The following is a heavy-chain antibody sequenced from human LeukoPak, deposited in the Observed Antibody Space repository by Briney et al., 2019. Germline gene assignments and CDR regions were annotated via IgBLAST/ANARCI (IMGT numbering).Heavy chain of an antibody. Sequence: SETLSLTCTVSGGALSSGSYYWSWIRQPAGKGLEWIGRIYTSGSTNYNPSLKSRVTISVDTSKNQFSLKLSSVTAADTAVYYCAREAPCSTSCHNDIWGQGTMVTVSS. D-gene: IGHD2-2*02. J-gene: IGHJ3*02. V-gene: IGHV4-61*02. CDR1: GGALSSGSYY. CDR2: IYTSGST. CDR3: AREAPCSTSCHNDI.